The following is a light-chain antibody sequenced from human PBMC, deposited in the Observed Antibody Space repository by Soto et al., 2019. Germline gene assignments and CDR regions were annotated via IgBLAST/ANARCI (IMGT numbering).Light chain of an antibody. CDR2: AAS. CDR1: QSINTY. J-gene: IGKJ2*01. CDR3: QQTYKTPYT. Sequence: DIQMTQSPTSLSASVVDRVTITCRASQSINTYLNWYKKKAGEAPNLLIFAASSLQSGIPSRFSGSGSGTDFTLIISSLQPEDSATYFCQQTYKTPYTFGQGTNLEI. V-gene: IGKV1-39*01.